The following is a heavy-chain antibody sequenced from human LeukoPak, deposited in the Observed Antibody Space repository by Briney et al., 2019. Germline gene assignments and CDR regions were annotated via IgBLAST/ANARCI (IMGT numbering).Heavy chain of an antibody. J-gene: IGHJ4*02. CDR2: ISAYNGNT. D-gene: IGHD3-22*01. CDR3: ARAEYYYDSSGYYL. Sequence: ASVKVSCKASGGTFSSYAISWVRQAPGQGLEWMGWISAYNGNTNYAQKLQGRVTMTTDTSTSTAYMELRSLRSDDTAVYYCARAEYYYDSSGYYLWGQGTLVTVSS. V-gene: IGHV1-18*01. CDR1: GGTFSSYA.